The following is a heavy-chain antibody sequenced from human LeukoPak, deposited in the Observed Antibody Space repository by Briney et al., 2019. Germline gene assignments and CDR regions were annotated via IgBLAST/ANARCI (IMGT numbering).Heavy chain of an antibody. CDR2: TKNKANSFTT. CDR1: GFTFNDYY. D-gene: IGHD5-24*01. J-gene: IGHJ4*02. CDR3: ARGDDYNRRSFDY. Sequence: GGSLRLSCAASGFTFNDYYMDWVRQAPGKGLEWVGRTKNKANSFTTEYAASVRGRFTISRDDSENSLYLQMNSLKTENTAVYYCARGDDYNRRSFDYWGQGTLVTVSS. V-gene: IGHV3-72*01.